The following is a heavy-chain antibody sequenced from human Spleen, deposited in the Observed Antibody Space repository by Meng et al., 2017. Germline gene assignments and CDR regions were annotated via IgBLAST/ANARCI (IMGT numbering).Heavy chain of an antibody. J-gene: IGHJ4*02. Sequence: QVHLQESVPGLVKPSQTLSLTCPVCGASISSGDYYWSWIRRPPGKGLEWIGYIYYSGSTYYNPSLKSRLTILLDTSKKQFSLRLTSVTAADTAVYYCVRENWKSTIDYSGQGTLVTVSS. D-gene: IGHD1-1*01. CDR3: VRENWKSTIDY. CDR2: IYYSGST. V-gene: IGHV4-30-4*01. CDR1: GASISSGDYY.